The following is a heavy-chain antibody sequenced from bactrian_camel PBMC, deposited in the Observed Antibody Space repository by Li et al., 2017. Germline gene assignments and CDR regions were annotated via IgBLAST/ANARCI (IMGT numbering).Heavy chain of an antibody. V-gene: IGHV3S1*01. CDR2: IDTDGRT. D-gene: IGHD6*01. J-gene: IGHJ4*01. Sequence: HVQLVESGGGSVQSGGSLRLSCAASGYTYSDYCMGWFRQAPGKEREGVAIIDTDGRTFYADSVAGRFTISQDNSKNTLSLQMNDLKPEDTARYYCATGRLPVAGFVADYWGQGTQVTVS. CDR1: GYTYSDYC. CDR3: ATGRLPVAGFVADY.